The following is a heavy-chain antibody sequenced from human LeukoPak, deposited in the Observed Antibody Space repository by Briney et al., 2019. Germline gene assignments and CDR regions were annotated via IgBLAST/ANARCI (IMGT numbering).Heavy chain of an antibody. CDR1: GGSISSYY. Sequence: PSETLSLPCTVSGGSISSYYWSWIRQPPGKGLEWIGYIYYSGSTNYNPSLKSRVTISVDTSKNQFSLKLSSVTAADTAVYYCARDDWSGGWAFDIWGQGTMVTVSS. CDR2: IYYSGST. D-gene: IGHD3-3*01. J-gene: IGHJ3*02. V-gene: IGHV4-59*01. CDR3: ARDDWSGGWAFDI.